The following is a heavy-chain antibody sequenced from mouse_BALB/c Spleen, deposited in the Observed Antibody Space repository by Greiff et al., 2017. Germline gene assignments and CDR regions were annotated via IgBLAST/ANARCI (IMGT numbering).Heavy chain of an antibody. V-gene: IGHV5-17*02. Sequence: DVMLVESGGGLVQPGGSRKLSCAASGFTFSSFGMHWVRQAPEKGLEWVAYISSGSSTIYYADTVKGRFTISRDNPKNTLFLQMTSLRSEDTAMYYCARRQITTDYYAMDYWGQGTSVTVSS. CDR1: GFTFSSFG. CDR2: ISSGSSTI. D-gene: IGHD1-1*01. CDR3: ARRQITTDYYAMDY. J-gene: IGHJ4*01.